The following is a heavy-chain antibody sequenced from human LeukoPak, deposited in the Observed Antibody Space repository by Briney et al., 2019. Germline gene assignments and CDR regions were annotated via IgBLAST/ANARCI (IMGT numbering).Heavy chain of an antibody. Sequence: ASVKVSCKVTGYILNELFIYWVRQAPGKGREWMGGFDAEDGETIHAQKFQGRITLTEDTSTNTAYMELSSLKSEDTAVYHCSTGGWGLLRGPYVFDLWGQGTMVTVSS. V-gene: IGHV1-24*01. D-gene: IGHD1-26*01. J-gene: IGHJ3*01. CDR3: STGGWGLLRGPYVFDL. CDR2: FDAEDGET. CDR1: GYILNELF.